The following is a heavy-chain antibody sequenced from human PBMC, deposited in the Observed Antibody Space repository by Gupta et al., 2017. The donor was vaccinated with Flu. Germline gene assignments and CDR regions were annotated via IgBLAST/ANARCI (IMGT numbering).Heavy chain of an antibody. J-gene: IGHJ3*02. V-gene: IGHV1-69*01. D-gene: IGHD5-12*01. Sequence: QVQLVQSGAEVKKPGSSVKVSCKPSGGTFSSYAISWVREAPGQGLEWMGGIIPIFGTANYAQKFQGRVTITADESTSTAYMELSSLRSEDTAVYYCAGYAVDRVATTYGGDAFDIWGQGTMVTVSS. CDR2: IIPIFGTA. CDR3: AGYAVDRVATTYGGDAFDI. CDR1: GGTFSSYA.